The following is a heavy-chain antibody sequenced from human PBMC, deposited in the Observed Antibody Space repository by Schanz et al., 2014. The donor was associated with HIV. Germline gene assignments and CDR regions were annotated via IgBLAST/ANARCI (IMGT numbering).Heavy chain of an antibody. CDR2: ISGYNGNT. D-gene: IGHD6-13*01. CDR3: ARRYSSSWYYFDS. Sequence: QVQLVQSGAAVKKPGSSVTVSCKASGGTFSSYAISWVRQAPGQGLEWMGWISGYNGNTNYAQKFQGRVTMTRDTSTSTAFMELRSLRSDDTAMYYCARRYSSSWYYFDSWGQGTLVAVSS. CDR1: GGTFSSYA. J-gene: IGHJ5*01. V-gene: IGHV1-18*01.